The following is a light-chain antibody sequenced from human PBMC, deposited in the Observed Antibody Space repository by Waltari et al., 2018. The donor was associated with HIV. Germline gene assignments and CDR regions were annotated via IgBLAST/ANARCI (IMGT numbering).Light chain of an antibody. CDR1: ALTNQF. J-gene: IGLJ1*01. Sequence: SYELTQPPSVSVSPGQTARITCSGDALTNQFAYWYQQRPGQAPILVIYKDNERPSGIPERFSGSNSGTTVTLTISGVQAEDEADYYCQSGDSSGTYYVFGTGTKVTVL. V-gene: IGLV3-25*03. CDR2: KDN. CDR3: QSGDSSGTYYV.